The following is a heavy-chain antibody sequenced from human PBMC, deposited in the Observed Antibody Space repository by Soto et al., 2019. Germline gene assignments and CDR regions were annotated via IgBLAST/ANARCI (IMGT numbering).Heavy chain of an antibody. V-gene: IGHV3-48*01. Sequence: EVQLVESGGGLVQPGGSLRLSCAASGFTFSSYSMNWVRQAPGKGLEWVSYISSSSSTIYYADSVKGRFTISRDNAKNSVYLQMNSLRAEDTAVYYCARDSCSSTSCYVGFDYWGQGTLVTVSS. CDR2: ISSSSSTI. D-gene: IGHD2-2*01. J-gene: IGHJ4*02. CDR3: ARDSCSSTSCYVGFDY. CDR1: GFTFSSYS.